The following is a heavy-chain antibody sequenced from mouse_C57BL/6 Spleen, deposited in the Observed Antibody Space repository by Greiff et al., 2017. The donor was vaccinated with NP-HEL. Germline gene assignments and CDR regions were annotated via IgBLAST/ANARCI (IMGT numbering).Heavy chain of an antibody. CDR2: IDPSDSYT. Sequence: VQLQQPGAELVTPGASVKLSCKASGYTFTSYWMPWVKQRPGQGLEWIGEIDPSDSYTNYNQKFKGKATLTVDTSSSTAYMQLSCLTSEDSAVYDCARGIEYDYDPWFAYWGQGTLVTVSA. V-gene: IGHV1-50*01. D-gene: IGHD2-4*01. J-gene: IGHJ3*01. CDR1: GYTFTSYW. CDR3: ARGIEYDYDPWFAY.